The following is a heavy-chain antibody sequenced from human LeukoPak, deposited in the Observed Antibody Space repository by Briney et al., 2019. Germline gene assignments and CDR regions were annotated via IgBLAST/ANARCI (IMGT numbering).Heavy chain of an antibody. CDR3: ARDVNSLFDY. CDR2: ISYDGSNK. Sequence: GGSLRLSCAASGFTFSSYAMHWVRQAPGKGLEWVAVISYDGSNKYYADSVKGRFTISRDNSKNTLYLRMNSLRAEDTAVYYCARDVNSLFDYWGQGTLVTVSS. V-gene: IGHV3-30-3*01. D-gene: IGHD1/OR15-1a*01. J-gene: IGHJ4*02. CDR1: GFTFSSYA.